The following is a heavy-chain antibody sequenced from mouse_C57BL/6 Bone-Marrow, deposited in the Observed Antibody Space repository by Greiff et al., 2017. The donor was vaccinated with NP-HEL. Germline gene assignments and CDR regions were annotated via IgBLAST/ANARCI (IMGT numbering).Heavy chain of an antibody. J-gene: IGHJ1*03. Sequence: QVQLQQPGAELVRPGSSVKLSCKASGYTFTSYWMDWVKQRPGQGLEWIGNIYPSDSETHYNQKFKDKAPLTVDNSSSTAYMHLSSLTSEDSAVYYCARVLVYWYFDVWGTGTTVTVSS. CDR1: GYTFTSYW. V-gene: IGHV1-61*01. CDR3: ARVLVYWYFDV. D-gene: IGHD2-2*01. CDR2: IYPSDSET.